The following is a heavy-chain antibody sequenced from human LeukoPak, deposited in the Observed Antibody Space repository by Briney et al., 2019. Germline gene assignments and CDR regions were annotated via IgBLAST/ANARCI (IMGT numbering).Heavy chain of an antibody. D-gene: IGHD2-21*01. CDR2: IYTSGST. V-gene: IGHV4-4*09. CDR1: GGSISGYY. CDR3: ATTTTIASWFDP. Sequence: SETLSLTCSVSGGSISGYYWSWVRQPPGKGLEWIVYIYTSGSTNYNPSLKSRVTISVDTSKNQFSLKLSSVTAADTAVYYCATTTTIASWFDPWGQGTLVTVSS. J-gene: IGHJ5*02.